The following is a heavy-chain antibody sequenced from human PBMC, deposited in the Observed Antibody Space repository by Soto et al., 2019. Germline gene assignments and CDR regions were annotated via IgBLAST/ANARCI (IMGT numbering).Heavy chain of an antibody. CDR1: GGSFSGYY. CDR3: SIAAAGMYFDY. D-gene: IGHD6-13*01. Sequence: SETLSLTCAVYGGSFSGYYWSWIRQPPGKGLEWIGEINHSGSTNYNPSLKSRVTISVDTSKNQFSLKLSSVTAADTAVYYCSIAAAGMYFDYWGQGTLVTVSS. V-gene: IGHV4-34*01. CDR2: INHSGST. J-gene: IGHJ4*02.